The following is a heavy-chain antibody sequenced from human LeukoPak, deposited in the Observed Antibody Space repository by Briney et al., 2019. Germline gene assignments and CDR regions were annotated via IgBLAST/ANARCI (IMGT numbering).Heavy chain of an antibody. D-gene: IGHD3-22*01. CDR3: ARDRITMIVVVTLDAFDI. V-gene: IGHV3-48*04. Sequence: GGSLRLSCAASGFTFSSYSMNWVRQAPGKGLERVSYISSSSSTIYYADSVKGRFTISRDNAKNSLYLQMNSLRAEDTAVYYCARDRITMIVVVTLDAFDIWGQGTMVTVSS. CDR1: GFTFSSYS. J-gene: IGHJ3*02. CDR2: ISSSSSTI.